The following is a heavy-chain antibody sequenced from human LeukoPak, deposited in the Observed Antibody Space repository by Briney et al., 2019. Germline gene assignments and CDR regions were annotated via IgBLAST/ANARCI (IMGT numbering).Heavy chain of an antibody. D-gene: IGHD2-21*01. J-gene: IGHJ3*02. Sequence: TFSSYAMSWVRQAPGKGLEWIGSIYYSGSTYYNPSLKSRVTISVDTSKNQFSLKLSSVTAADTAVYYCAKRRNSGGAFDIWGQGTMVTVSS. CDR3: AKRRNSGGAFDI. CDR1: TFSSYA. CDR2: IYYSGST. V-gene: IGHV4-39*01.